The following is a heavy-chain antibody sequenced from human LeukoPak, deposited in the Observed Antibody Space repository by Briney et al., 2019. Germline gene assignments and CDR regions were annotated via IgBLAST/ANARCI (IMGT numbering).Heavy chain of an antibody. Sequence: SETLSLTCAVYGVSFSGYYWSWIRQPPGKGLEWIGEINHSGGTKYNPSLKSRVTISVDTSKNQFSLKLSSVTAADTAVYYCARHITIFGVVILNYYMDVWGKGTTVTVPS. D-gene: IGHD3-3*01. J-gene: IGHJ6*03. V-gene: IGHV4-34*01. CDR3: ARHITIFGVVILNYYMDV. CDR2: INHSGGT. CDR1: GVSFSGYY.